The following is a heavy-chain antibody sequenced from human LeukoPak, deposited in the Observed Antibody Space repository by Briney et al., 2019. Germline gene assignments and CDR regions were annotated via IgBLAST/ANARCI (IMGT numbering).Heavy chain of an antibody. CDR1: GYTFTSYG. J-gene: IGHJ4*02. Sequence: ASVKVSCKASGYTFTSYGISWVRQAPGQGLEWMGWISAYNGNTNYAQKLQGRVTMTTDTSTSTAYMELRSLRSDDTAVYYCAREPLGYCSSTSCPTPPFDYWGQGTLVTVPS. CDR3: AREPLGYCSSTSCPTPPFDY. V-gene: IGHV1-18*01. D-gene: IGHD2-2*01. CDR2: ISAYNGNT.